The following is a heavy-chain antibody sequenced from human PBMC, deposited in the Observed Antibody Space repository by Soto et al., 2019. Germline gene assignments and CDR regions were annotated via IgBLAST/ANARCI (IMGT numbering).Heavy chain of an antibody. CDR2: IGGSGAGT. CDR3: VRHAKLTSVSANVGYYYGLDI. J-gene: IGHJ6*02. Sequence: GGSLRLSCVASGFIFDDYDMSWVRQAPGKGLQWVSAIGGSGAGTYYADSVQGRLTISRDNSKSTLYLQISSLRAEDTALYLCVRHAKLTSVSANVGYYYGLDIWGQGTTVTVSS. V-gene: IGHV3-23*01. CDR1: GFIFDDYD. D-gene: IGHD4-4*01.